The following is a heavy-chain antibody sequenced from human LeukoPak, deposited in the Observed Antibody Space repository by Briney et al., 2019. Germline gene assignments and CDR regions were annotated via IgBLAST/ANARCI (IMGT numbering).Heavy chain of an antibody. CDR2: IYYSGST. Sequence: SETLSLTCTVSGGSISNDNYYWSWIRQHPGKGLEWIGYIYYSGSTYYNPSLKSRVSISVVTSKNQFPLKLRFVTAADTAVYYCARAPGGVVKAYYFDYWGQGTLVTVSS. J-gene: IGHJ4*02. V-gene: IGHV4-31*03. CDR3: ARAPGGVVKAYYFDY. D-gene: IGHD3-3*01. CDR1: GGSISNDNYY.